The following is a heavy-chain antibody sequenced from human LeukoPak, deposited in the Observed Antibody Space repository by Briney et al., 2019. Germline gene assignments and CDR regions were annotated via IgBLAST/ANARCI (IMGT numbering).Heavy chain of an antibody. V-gene: IGHV3-7*01. CDR2: IKEDGSEK. Sequence: PGGSLRLSCAASGFTVTSSYMTWVRQAPGKGLEWVASIKEDGSEKSYVDSVKGRFTISRDNAKNSLYLQMNSLRAEDTAVYYCVSCGTTTCIIRFDHWGQGTLVTVSS. CDR1: GFTVTSSY. CDR3: VSCGTTTCIIRFDH. D-gene: IGHD2-2*01. J-gene: IGHJ4*02.